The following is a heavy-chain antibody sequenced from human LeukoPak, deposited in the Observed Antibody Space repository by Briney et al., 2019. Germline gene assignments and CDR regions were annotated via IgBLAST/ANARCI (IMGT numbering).Heavy chain of an antibody. Sequence: ASVKVSCKASGYTFTSYDINWVRQATGQGLEWMGWMNPNSGNTGYAQKFQGRVTMTRNTSISTAYMELSSLRSEDTAVYYCARDWGYSDYSIGNYWGQGTLVTVSP. J-gene: IGHJ4*02. CDR1: GYTFTSYD. CDR3: ARDWGYSDYSIGNY. D-gene: IGHD4-11*01. CDR2: MNPNSGNT. V-gene: IGHV1-8*01.